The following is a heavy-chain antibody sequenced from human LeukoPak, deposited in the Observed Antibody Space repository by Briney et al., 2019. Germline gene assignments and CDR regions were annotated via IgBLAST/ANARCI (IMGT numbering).Heavy chain of an antibody. V-gene: IGHV3-30*18. CDR1: GFTFSSHG. D-gene: IGHD3-22*01. CDR2: ILYDGSNE. CDR3: AKDGTGGYYYLDY. Sequence: PGGSLRLSCAASGFTFSSHGMHWVRQAPGMGLEWVALILYDGSNEHYADSVQGRFTISRDSSRNTLYLQMNSLRAEDTAVYYCAKDGTGGYYYLDYWGQGTLVTVSS. J-gene: IGHJ4*02.